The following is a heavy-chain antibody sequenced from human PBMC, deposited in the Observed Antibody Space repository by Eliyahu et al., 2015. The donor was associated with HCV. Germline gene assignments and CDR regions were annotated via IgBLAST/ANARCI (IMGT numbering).Heavy chain of an antibody. CDR3: AREGEKDTAMEPPLDY. V-gene: IGHV3-7*01. Sequence: EVQLVESGGGLVQPGGSLRLSCXASGFTFSSYWMSWXRQAPGKGLEWVANIKQDGSEKYYVDSVKGRFTISRDNAKNSLYLQMNSLRAEDTAVYYCAREGEKDTAMEPPLDYWGQGTLVTVSS. CDR2: IKQDGSEK. D-gene: IGHD5-18*01. CDR1: GFTFSSYW. J-gene: IGHJ4*02.